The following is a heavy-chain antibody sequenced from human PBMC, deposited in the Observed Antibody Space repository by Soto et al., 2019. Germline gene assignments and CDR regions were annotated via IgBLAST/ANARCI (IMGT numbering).Heavy chain of an antibody. CDR3: ARLTTCDYYYGMDV. J-gene: IGHJ6*02. Sequence: QVQLVQSGAEVKKPGSSVKVSCKASGGTFSSYTISWVRQAPGQGLEWMGRIIPILGIANYAQKFQGRVTITADKSTSTAYMELSSLRSEDTAVYYCARLTTCDYYYGMDVWGQGTTVTVSS. D-gene: IGHD1-1*01. V-gene: IGHV1-69*02. CDR2: IIPILGIA. CDR1: GGTFSSYT.